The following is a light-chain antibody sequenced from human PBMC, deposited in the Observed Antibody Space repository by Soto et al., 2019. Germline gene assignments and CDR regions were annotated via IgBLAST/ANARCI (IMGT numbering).Light chain of an antibody. CDR3: QQYITYPYA. V-gene: IGKV1-5*03. Sequence: DIQMTQSRSTLSASVGDRVTITCRASQSTSTWLAWYQQRPGKTPKLLISDASKLESGVPSRFSGSGSGTEFSRTISSLQPDDFATYYCQQYITYPYAFGQGTKVEIK. CDR1: QSTSTW. CDR2: DAS. J-gene: IGKJ1*01.